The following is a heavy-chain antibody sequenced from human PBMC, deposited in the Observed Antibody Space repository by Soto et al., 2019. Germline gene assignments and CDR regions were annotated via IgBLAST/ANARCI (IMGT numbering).Heavy chain of an antibody. CDR1: GYTFTSYG. D-gene: IGHD5-18*01. CDR2: INPNSGGT. CDR3: ARDGPGGSYVD. V-gene: IGHV1-2*04. J-gene: IGHJ4*02. Sequence: VKVSCKASGYTFTSYGISWVRQAPGQGLEWMGWINPNSGGTNYAQKFQGWVTMTRDTSISTAYMELSRLRSDDTAVYYCARDGPGGSYVDWGQGTLVTVSS.